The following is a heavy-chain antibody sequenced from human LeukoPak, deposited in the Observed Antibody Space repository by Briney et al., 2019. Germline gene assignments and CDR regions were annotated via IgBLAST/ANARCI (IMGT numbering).Heavy chain of an antibody. J-gene: IGHJ2*01. CDR3: ASTLDYGDYDDGEEHWYFDL. Sequence: ASVKVSCKASGYTFTSYGISWVRQAPGQGLEWMGWISAYNGNTNYAQKLQGRVTMTTDTSTSTAYMELRSLRSDDTAVYYCASTLDYGDYDDGEEHWYFDLWGRGTLVTVSS. V-gene: IGHV1-18*01. CDR1: GYTFTSYG. CDR2: ISAYNGNT. D-gene: IGHD4-17*01.